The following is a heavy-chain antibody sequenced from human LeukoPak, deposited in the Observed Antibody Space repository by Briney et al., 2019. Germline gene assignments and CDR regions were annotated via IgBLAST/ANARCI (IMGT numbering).Heavy chain of an antibody. CDR3: ASYSSGWYLVMN. D-gene: IGHD6-19*01. CDR2: ISSSSSYI. Sequence: GGSLRLSCATSGLTFSSYSMNWVRQAPGKGLEWVSSISSSSSYIYYADSVKGRFTISRDNAKDSLYLQMNSLRAEDTAVYYCASYSSGWYLVMNWGQGTLVTVSS. J-gene: IGHJ4*02. CDR1: GLTFSSYS. V-gene: IGHV3-21*01.